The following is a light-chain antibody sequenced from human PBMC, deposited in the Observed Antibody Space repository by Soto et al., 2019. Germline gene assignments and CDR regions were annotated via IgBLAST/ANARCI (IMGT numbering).Light chain of an antibody. CDR3: QQFYRYPWT. CDR1: QSVDTC. J-gene: IGKJ1*01. CDR2: KAS. V-gene: IGKV1-5*03. Sequence: DIQMTQSPSTLSASVGDRVTITCRASQSVDTCLAWYQQKPGKAPHLLIYKASSLETGVPSRFSGSGSVTEFPLTISSLQPDDFAADYGQQFYRYPWTFGQGTKVEIK.